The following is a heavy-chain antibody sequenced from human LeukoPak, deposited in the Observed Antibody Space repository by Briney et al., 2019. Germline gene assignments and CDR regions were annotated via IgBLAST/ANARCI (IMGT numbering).Heavy chain of an antibody. J-gene: IGHJ3*02. Sequence: GASVKVSCKASGGTFSSYAISWVRQAPGQGLEWMGWISAYNGNTNYAQKLQDRVTMTTDTSTNTAYMELRSLRSDDTAVYYCARSAVSPASFDIWGQGAMVTVSS. CDR1: GGTFSSYA. CDR3: ARSAVSPASFDI. D-gene: IGHD6-25*01. CDR2: ISAYNGNT. V-gene: IGHV1-18*01.